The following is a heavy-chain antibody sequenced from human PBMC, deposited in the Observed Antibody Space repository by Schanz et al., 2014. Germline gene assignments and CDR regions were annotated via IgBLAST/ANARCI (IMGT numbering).Heavy chain of an antibody. CDR2: IYYSGST. CDR3: ARSTYDFWSAFDY. Sequence: QVQLQESGPGLVKPSETLSLTCTVSSASIRTYYWSWIRQPPGKGLEWIGYIYYSGSTTYIPSLKSRVTISVDTSKKQFSLNLSSVTAADTAVYYCARSTYDFWSAFDYWGQGILVAVSS. CDR1: SASIRTYY. D-gene: IGHD3-3*01. V-gene: IGHV4-59*01. J-gene: IGHJ4*02.